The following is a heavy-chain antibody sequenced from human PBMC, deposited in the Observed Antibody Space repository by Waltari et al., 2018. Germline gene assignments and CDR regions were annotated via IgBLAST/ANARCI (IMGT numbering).Heavy chain of an antibody. D-gene: IGHD3-10*01. CDR3: AKAALDYYGSGAYFDH. CDR2: IRMSGT. J-gene: IGHJ4*02. Sequence: EVQLLQSGGGLVQPGGSLRLSCAASGFTFSNYAMAWVRQTQGKGLGWVSCIRMSGTYSADSVKGRLTLSRDKSKDTLDLQMNSLRADDTAVYYCAKAALDYYGSGAYFDHWGQGALVTVSS. CDR1: GFTFSNYA. V-gene: IGHV3-23*01.